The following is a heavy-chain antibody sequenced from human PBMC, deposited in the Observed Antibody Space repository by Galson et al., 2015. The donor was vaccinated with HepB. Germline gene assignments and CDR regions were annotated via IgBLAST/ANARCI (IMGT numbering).Heavy chain of an antibody. D-gene: IGHD4-23*01. CDR2: IWYDGSNK. CDR1: GFTFSSYG. Sequence: SLRLSCAASGFTFSSYGMHWVRQAPGKGLEWVAVIWYDGSNKYYADSVKGRFTISRDNSKNTLYLQMNSLRAEDTAVYYCARGPDTVANAFDIWGQGTMVTVSS. CDR3: ARGPDTVANAFDI. J-gene: IGHJ3*02. V-gene: IGHV3-33*01.